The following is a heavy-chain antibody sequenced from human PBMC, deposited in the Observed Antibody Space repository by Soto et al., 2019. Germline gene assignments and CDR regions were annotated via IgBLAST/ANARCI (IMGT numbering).Heavy chain of an antibody. CDR3: TRGPANTPFGYYYYYMDV. V-gene: IGHV3-49*03. Sequence: PGGSLRLSCTASGFTFGDYAMSWFRQAPGKGLEWVGFIRSKAYGGTTEYAASVKGRFTILRDDSKSIAYLQMNSLKTEDTAVYYCTRGPANTPFGYYYYYMDVWGKGTTVTVSS. D-gene: IGHD3-16*01. CDR2: IRSKAYGGTT. CDR1: GFTFGDYA. J-gene: IGHJ6*03.